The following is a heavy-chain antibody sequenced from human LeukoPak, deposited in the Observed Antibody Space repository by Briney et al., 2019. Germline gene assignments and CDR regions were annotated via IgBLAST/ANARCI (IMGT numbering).Heavy chain of an antibody. J-gene: IGHJ3*02. V-gene: IGHV3-23*01. CDR2: ISGSGGST. D-gene: IGHD3-16*02. CDR1: GFTFCSYA. CDR3: AKFERYYGSGSPHYDYVWGSYRPDTFDI. Sequence: GRSLRLSCAAYGFTFCSYAMRWVRQAPGKVMQWVSAISGSGGSTYYADSVKGRFTISRDNSKNTLYLQMNSLRAEDTAVYYCAKFERYYGSGSPHYDYVWGSYRPDTFDIWGQGTMVTVSS.